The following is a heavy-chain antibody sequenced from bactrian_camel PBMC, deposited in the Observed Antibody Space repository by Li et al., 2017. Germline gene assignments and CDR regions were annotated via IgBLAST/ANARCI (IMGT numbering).Heavy chain of an antibody. CDR3: AADVGTMSGNCQPNY. CDR2: IDSEGRT. D-gene: IGHD5*01. J-gene: IGHJ4*01. Sequence: VQLVESGGGSVQAGGSLRLSCAVSGYTEFTYSMAWFRQAPENRREGVSAIDSEGRTRYADSVKGRFTISKDVDRNILYLQMNNLKPEDTAMYYCAADVGTMSGNCQPNYWGQGTQVTVS. V-gene: IGHV3S42*01. CDR1: GYTEFTYS.